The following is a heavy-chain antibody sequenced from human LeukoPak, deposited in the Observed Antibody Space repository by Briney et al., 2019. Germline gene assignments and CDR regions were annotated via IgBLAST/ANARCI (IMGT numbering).Heavy chain of an antibody. CDR2: IRSKANSYAT. CDR3: TLQLRFHWFDP. D-gene: IGHD5-18*01. CDR1: GFTFSGSA. J-gene: IGHJ5*02. V-gene: IGHV3-73*01. Sequence: GGSLRLSCAASGFTFSGSAMHWVRQASGKGLGWVGRIRSKANSYATAYAASVKGRFTISRDDSKNTAYLQMNSLKTEDTAVYYCTLQLRFHWFDPWGQGTLVTVSS.